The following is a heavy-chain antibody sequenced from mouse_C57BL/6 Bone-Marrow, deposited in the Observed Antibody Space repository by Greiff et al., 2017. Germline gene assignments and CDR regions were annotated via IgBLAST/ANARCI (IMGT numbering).Heavy chain of an antibody. D-gene: IGHD1-1*02. CDR1: GYSFTDYN. CDR2: INPNYGTT. Sequence: EVQVVESGPELVKPGASVKISCKASGYSFTDYNMNWVKQSNGKSLEWIGVINPNYGTTSYNQKFKGKATLTVDQSSSTAYMQLNSLTSEDSAVYYGAREGDYAWFAYWGQGTLVTVSA. V-gene: IGHV1-39*01. J-gene: IGHJ3*01. CDR3: AREGDYAWFAY.